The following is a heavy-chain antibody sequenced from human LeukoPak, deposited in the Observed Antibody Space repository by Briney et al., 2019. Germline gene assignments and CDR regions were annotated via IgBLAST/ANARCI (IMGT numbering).Heavy chain of an antibody. CDR2: FYDSGST. CDR3: VIFVGF. D-gene: IGHD6-25*01. CDR1: GSISSSNFY. J-gene: IGHJ4*02. V-gene: IGHV4-39*07. Sequence: PSDTLSLTCTVSGSISSSNFYWGWIRQPPGKGLEWIGSFYDSGSTYYNPSLKSRATISVDTSKNHISLKLTSVTAADTAVYYCVIFVGFWGRGILVTVSS.